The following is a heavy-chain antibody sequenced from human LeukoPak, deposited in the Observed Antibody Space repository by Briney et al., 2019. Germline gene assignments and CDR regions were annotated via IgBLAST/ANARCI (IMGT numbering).Heavy chain of an antibody. CDR3: ARVSPYWFDP. CDR1: GYTFTSYY. J-gene: IGHJ5*02. Sequence: GASVKVSCKASGYTFTSYYMHWVRQAPGQGLEWMGIINPSGGSTSYAQKFQGRVTMTRNTSISTAYMELSSLRSEDTAVYYCARVSPYWFDPWGQGTLVTVSS. V-gene: IGHV1-46*01. CDR2: INPSGGST.